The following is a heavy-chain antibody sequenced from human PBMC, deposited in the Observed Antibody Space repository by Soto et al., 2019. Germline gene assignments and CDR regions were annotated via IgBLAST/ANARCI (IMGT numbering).Heavy chain of an antibody. CDR3: ARGPRRGVNWFDP. J-gene: IGHJ5*02. Sequence: KTSETLSLTCAVSGGSISSGGYSWSWIRQPPGKGLEWIGYIYHSGSTYYNPSLKSRVTISVDRSKNQFSLKLSSVTAADTAVYYCARGPRRGVNWFDPWGQGTLVTVSS. V-gene: IGHV4-30-2*01. CDR1: GGSISSGGYS. CDR2: IYHSGST.